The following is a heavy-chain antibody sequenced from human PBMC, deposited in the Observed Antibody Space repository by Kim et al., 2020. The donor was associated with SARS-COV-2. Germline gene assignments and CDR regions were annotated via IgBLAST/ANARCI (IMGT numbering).Heavy chain of an antibody. CDR2: MSYDRSNR. CDR3: ARDQGFWVTPADGYFDY. D-gene: IGHD2-2*01. V-gene: IGHV3-30*04. CDR1: GFNFSRYA. Sequence: GGSLRLSCAVSGFNFSRYAMHWVRQAPGKGLEWVAMMSYDRSNRYYADSVKGRFTISRDNSKNTLYLQMNNLRVEDMAVYYCARDQGFWVTPADGYFDYWGQGTPVTVSS. J-gene: IGHJ4*02.